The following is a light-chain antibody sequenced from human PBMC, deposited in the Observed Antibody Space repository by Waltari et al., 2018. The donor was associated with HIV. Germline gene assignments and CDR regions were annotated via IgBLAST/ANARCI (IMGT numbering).Light chain of an antibody. V-gene: IGKV3-15*01. CDR3: HQYNDWPT. Sequence: ILMTQSPATLSVSPAERVPLSCRATRTLAGKLAWYQQKPGQPPRVLIYAASTRAAGIPDRFSGSGSETYFTLTISSLQSEDFGFYYCHQYNDWPTFGQGTKLEIK. CDR2: AAS. J-gene: IGKJ2*01. CDR1: RTLAGK.